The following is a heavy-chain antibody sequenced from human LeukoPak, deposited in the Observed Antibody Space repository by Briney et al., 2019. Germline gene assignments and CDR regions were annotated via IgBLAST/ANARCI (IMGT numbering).Heavy chain of an antibody. CDR3: ARDPYSSSSFIDY. CDR2: IYYSGST. J-gene: IGHJ4*02. D-gene: IGHD6-13*01. V-gene: IGHV4-31*03. Sequence: SQTLSLTCTVSGGSISSGGYYWSWIRQHPGKGLEWIGYIYYSGSTYYNPSLKSRVTISVDTSKNQFSLKLSSVTAADTAVYYCARDPYSSSSFIDYWGQGTLVTVSS. CDR1: GGSISSGGYY.